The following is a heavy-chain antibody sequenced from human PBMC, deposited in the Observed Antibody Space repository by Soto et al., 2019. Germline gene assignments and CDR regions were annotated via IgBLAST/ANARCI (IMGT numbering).Heavy chain of an antibody. Sequence: GGSLRLSCAASGFTFSNAWINWVRQAPGKGLEGVGRVKSKKDGGTNAFAAPVKGKFAISRDDSKNMVYLEMNSLQTEDTAIYYCTTDSYITSIIVRFDYWGHGTLVTVSS. CDR3: TTDSYITSIIVRFDY. D-gene: IGHD3-22*01. CDR2: VKSKKDGGTN. CDR1: GFTFSNAW. V-gene: IGHV3-15*07. J-gene: IGHJ4*01.